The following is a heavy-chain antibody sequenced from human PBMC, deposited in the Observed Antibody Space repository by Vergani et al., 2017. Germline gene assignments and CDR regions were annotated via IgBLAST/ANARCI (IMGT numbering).Heavy chain of an antibody. CDR1: GYTFTSYY. V-gene: IGHV1-46*03. CDR2: INPSGGST. D-gene: IGHD2-15*01. Sequence: QVQLVQSGAEVKKPGASVKVSCKASGYTFTSYYMHWVRQAPGQGLEWMGIINPSGGSTSYAQKFQGRVTMTRDTSTSTVYMELSSLRSEDTAVYYCAREGEINCSGGSCYYRGANYYYGTDVWGQGTTVTVSS. J-gene: IGHJ6*02. CDR3: AREGEINCSGGSCYYRGANYYYGTDV.